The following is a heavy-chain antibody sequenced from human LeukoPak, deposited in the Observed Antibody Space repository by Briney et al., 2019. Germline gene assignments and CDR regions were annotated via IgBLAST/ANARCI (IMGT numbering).Heavy chain of an antibody. V-gene: IGHV3-74*01. CDR1: GFIFSNYW. J-gene: IGHJ4*02. Sequence: PGGSLRLSCAASGFIFSNYWMHWVRQAPGKGLVWVSRINSDGSSRSYADSVKGRFTISRDNAKNTLCLQMKSLRVEDTAVYYCAKVSYYYDSSGYSKSPYYFDYWGQGTLVTVSS. CDR3: AKVSYYYDSSGYSKSPYYFDY. CDR2: INSDGSSR. D-gene: IGHD3-22*01.